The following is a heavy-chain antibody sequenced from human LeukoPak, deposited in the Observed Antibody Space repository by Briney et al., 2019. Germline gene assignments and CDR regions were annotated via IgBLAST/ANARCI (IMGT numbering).Heavy chain of an antibody. CDR3: ARANWYFDL. CDR2: LYSDGST. J-gene: IGHJ2*01. CDR1: GITVSSNY. V-gene: IGHV3-53*04. Sequence: SGGSLRLSCAASGITVSSNYMSWVRQAPGKGLEWVSFLYSDGSTYYADSVKGRLTISRHNSKNTLYLQMNSLRAEDTAMYYCARANWYFDLWGRGTLVSVSS.